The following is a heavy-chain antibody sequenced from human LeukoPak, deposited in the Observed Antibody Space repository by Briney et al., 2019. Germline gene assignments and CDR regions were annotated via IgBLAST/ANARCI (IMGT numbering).Heavy chain of an antibody. CDR1: GFTVSSSY. V-gene: IGHV3-53*01. CDR2: IYSGGST. D-gene: IGHD2-2*01. CDR3: ARAVVPAARVGSDP. Sequence: GGSLRLSCVASGFTVSSSYMSWVRQAPGKGLEWVSLIYSGGSTYYADSVKGRFTISRDNSQNTLYLQMDSLRAEDTAVYYCARAVVPAARVGSDPWGQGTLVTVSS. J-gene: IGHJ5*02.